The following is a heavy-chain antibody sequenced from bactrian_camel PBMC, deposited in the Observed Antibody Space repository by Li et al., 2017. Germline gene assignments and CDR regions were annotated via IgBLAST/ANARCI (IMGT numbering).Heavy chain of an antibody. CDR1: GYTYSTHC. J-gene: IGHJ4*01. CDR3: AADPPVRRCGSSWEQYSYGH. D-gene: IGHD6*01. V-gene: IGHV3S25*01. CDR2: IYTGADST. Sequence: QLVESGGGSVQAEGSLRLSCAASGYTYSTHCMAWFRQAPGKEREGVAAIYTGADSTYYAESAKGRFTISQDYARNTVYLQMNDLKPEDTAIYYCAADPPVRRCGSSWEQYSYGHWGQGTQVTVS.